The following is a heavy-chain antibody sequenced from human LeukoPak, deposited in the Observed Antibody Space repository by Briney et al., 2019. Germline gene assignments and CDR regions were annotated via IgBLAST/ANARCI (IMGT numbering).Heavy chain of an antibody. V-gene: IGHV7-4-1*02. CDR2: INTNTGNP. CDR1: GYTFTTYA. J-gene: IGHJ4*02. Sequence: ASVNVSCKASGYTFTTYAMNWVRQAPGQGLEWMGWINTNTGNPTYAQGFTGRFVFPLDTSVSTAYVQISSLKAEDTAVYYCARARVGTTTFDQWGQGTLVTVSS. D-gene: IGHD1-26*01. CDR3: ARARVGTTTFDQ.